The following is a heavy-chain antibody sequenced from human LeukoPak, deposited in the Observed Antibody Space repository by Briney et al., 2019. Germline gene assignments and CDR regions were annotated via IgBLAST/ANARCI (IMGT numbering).Heavy chain of an antibody. J-gene: IGHJ4*02. D-gene: IGHD6-6*01. CDR3: AKRVEYSSSSGGYFDS. CDR2: VNDHGAGT. CDR1: GFNFNTYG. Sequence: GGSLRLSCAASGFNFNTYGLSWVRQAPGKGLEWVSAVNDHGAGTYYADSVKGRFAISRDNSKNTVYLQIKSLRAEDTAIHYCAKRVEYSSSSGGYFDSWGQGTLVTVSS. V-gene: IGHV3-23*01.